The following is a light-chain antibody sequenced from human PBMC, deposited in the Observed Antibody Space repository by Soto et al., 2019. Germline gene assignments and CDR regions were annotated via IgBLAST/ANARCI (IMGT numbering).Light chain of an antibody. V-gene: IGKV3-11*01. CDR1: QSVSTY. CDR3: QQRSDWPWT. J-gene: IGKJ1*01. Sequence: EIVLTQSPATLSLSPGERATLSCRASQSVSTYLAWYHQKPGQAPRLLIYDASNKATGIPVRFSGSGSGTDFTLTISSLEPEDFAVYYCQQRSDWPWTFGQGTQVEIK. CDR2: DAS.